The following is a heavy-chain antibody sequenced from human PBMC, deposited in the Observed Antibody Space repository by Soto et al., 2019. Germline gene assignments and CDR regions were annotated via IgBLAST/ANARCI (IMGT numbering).Heavy chain of an antibody. CDR3: TTDGGVGAVAGTWFWHY. CDR1: GFTFSNAW. Sequence: GGSLRLSCAASGFTFSNAWMSWVRQAPGKGLEWVGRIKSKTDGGTTDYAAPVKGRFTISRDDSKNTLYLQMNSLKTEDTAVYYCTTDGGVGAVAGTWFWHYWGQGTLVTVSS. J-gene: IGHJ4*02. D-gene: IGHD6-19*01. V-gene: IGHV3-15*01. CDR2: IKSKTDGGTT.